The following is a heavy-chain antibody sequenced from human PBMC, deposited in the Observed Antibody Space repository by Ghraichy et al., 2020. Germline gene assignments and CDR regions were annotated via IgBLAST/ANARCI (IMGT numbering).Heavy chain of an antibody. V-gene: IGHV3-48*02. CDR1: GFTFSSYS. CDR3: AREGWVGATGADY. J-gene: IGHJ4*02. CDR2: ISGSSSTI. D-gene: IGHD1-26*01. Sequence: SCAASGFTFSSYSMNWVRQAPGKGLEWVSYISGSSSTIYYADSVKGRFTISRDNAKNSLYLQMNSLRDEDTAVYYCAREGWVGATGADYWGQGTLVTVSS.